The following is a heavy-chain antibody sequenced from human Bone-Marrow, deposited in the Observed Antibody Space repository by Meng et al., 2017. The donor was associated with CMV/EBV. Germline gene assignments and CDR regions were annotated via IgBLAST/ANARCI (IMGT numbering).Heavy chain of an antibody. CDR3: ARDQDHYYDSSGYYDY. CDR1: GFDFTKSW. Sequence: GGSLRLSCAVSGFDFTKSWMSWVRQAPGRGLEWVANMYVDGNEQYYVDSVKGRFTISRDNAKNSLYLQMNSLRAEDTAVYYCARDQDHYYDSSGYYDYWGQGTLVTVSS. V-gene: IGHV3-7*01. D-gene: IGHD3-22*01. CDR2: MYVDGNEQ. J-gene: IGHJ4*02.